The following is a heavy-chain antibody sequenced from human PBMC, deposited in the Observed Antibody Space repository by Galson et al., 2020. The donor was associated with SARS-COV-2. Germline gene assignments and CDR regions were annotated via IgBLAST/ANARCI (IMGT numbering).Heavy chain of an antibody. Sequence: GGPLRLPCTASEFTFSSYAMDWVRQAPGKGLEWVSTISGSGGSTFYADSVKGRFTISRDTSKNTLYLQMNSLRAEDTAVYYCAKGQWLPYADGMDVGGQGTPVTVSS. D-gene: IGHD6-19*01. CDR2: ISGSGGST. CDR3: AKGQWLPYADGMDV. V-gene: IGHV3-23*01. J-gene: IGHJ6*02. CDR1: EFTFSSYA.